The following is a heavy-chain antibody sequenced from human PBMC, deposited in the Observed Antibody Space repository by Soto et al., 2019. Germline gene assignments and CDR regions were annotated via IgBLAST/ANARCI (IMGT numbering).Heavy chain of an antibody. CDR1: GFTVSRDY. CDR2: IYTGGST. Sequence: EVQLVESGGGLIQPGGSLRLSCAASGFTVSRDYMSWVRQAPGKGLEWVSVIYTGGSTYYADSVKGRFTFSRDNSKNTLYLQMNSLRAEDTAVYYCARAYGGNPAQFDPWGQGTLVTFSS. D-gene: IGHD4-17*01. J-gene: IGHJ5*02. CDR3: ARAYGGNPAQFDP. V-gene: IGHV3-53*01.